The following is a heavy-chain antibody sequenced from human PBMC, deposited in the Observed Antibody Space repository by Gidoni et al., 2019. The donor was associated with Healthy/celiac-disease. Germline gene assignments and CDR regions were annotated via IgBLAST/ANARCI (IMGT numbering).Heavy chain of an antibody. D-gene: IGHD6-19*01. J-gene: IGHJ4*02. V-gene: IGHV4-31*02. Sequence: GSISSGGYYWSWIRQHPGKGLEWIGYIYYSGSTYYNPSLKSRVTISVDTSKNQFSLKLSSVTAADTAVYYCARDSSGWYSYWGQGTLVTVSS. CDR3: ARDSSGWYSY. CDR1: GSISSGGYY. CDR2: IYYSGST.